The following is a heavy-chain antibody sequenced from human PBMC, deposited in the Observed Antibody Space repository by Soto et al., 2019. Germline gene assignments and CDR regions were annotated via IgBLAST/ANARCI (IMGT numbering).Heavy chain of an antibody. V-gene: IGHV4-30-2*01. CDR3: ARVPGP. Sequence: QLQLQEYGSGLVKPSQTLSLTCAVSGGSISSGGYSWSWIRQPPGKGLEWIGYIYHSGSTYYNPSLKGRVNISVDRSENQFSLKLSSVTAADTVVYYCARVPGPWGQGTLVTVSS. CDR1: GGSISSGGYS. J-gene: IGHJ5*02. CDR2: IYHSGST.